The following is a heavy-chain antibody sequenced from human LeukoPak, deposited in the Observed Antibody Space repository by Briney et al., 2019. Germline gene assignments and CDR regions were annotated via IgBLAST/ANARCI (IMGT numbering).Heavy chain of an antibody. V-gene: IGHV1-69*05. CDR1: GGTFSSYA. CDR2: IIPIFGTA. CDR3: AKPYDSSGFYFQH. D-gene: IGHD3-22*01. Sequence: SVKVSCKASGGTFSSYAISWVRQAPGQGLEWMGGIIPIFGTANYAQKFQGGVTITTDESTSTAYMELSSLRSEDTAVYYCAKPYDSSGFYFQHWGQGTLVTVSS. J-gene: IGHJ1*01.